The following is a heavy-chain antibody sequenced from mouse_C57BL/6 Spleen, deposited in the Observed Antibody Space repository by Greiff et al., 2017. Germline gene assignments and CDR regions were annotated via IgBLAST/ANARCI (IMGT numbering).Heavy chain of an antibody. J-gene: IGHJ3*01. D-gene: IGHD2-3*01. V-gene: IGHV1-18*01. CDR2: INPNNGGT. Sequence: EVHLVESGPELVKPGASVKIPCKASGYTFTDYNMDWVKQSHGKSLEWIGDINPNNGGTIYNQKFKGKATLTVDKSSSTAYMELRSLTSEDTAVYYCARSYDGLLAYWGQGTLVTVSA. CDR3: ARSYDGLLAY. CDR1: GYTFTDYN.